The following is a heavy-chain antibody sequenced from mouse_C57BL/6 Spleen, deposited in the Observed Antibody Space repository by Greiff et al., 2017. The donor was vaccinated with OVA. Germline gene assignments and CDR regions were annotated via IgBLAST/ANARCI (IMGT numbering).Heavy chain of an antibody. CDR3: ARTTLEGTDFFDY. CDR2: IDPDNGGT. Sequence: QVQLQQPGAELVKPGASVKLSCKASGYTFTSYWMHWVKQRPIQGLEWIGNIDPDNGGTNYNEKFKSKATLTVDKSSSTAYMQLSSLTSEDSAVYYCARTTLEGTDFFDYWGQGTTLTVSS. D-gene: IGHD2-14*01. CDR1: GYTFTSYW. V-gene: IGHV1-53*01. J-gene: IGHJ2*01.